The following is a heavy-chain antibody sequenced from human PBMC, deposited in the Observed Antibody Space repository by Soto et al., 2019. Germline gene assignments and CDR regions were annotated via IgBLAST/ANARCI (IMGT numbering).Heavy chain of an antibody. CDR2: IRGSGAET. V-gene: IGHV3-23*01. CDR3: ARSEGAEGVVWFDT. CDR1: GFSFSNYA. Sequence: EVHLLESGGDLVQPGGSLRVSCVASGFSFSNYAMSWVRQAPGKGLEWVSGIRGSGAETHYADSVKGRFTISRDNSKNTVYLEMRSRNVGDTAVYYCARSEGAEGVVWFDTWGRGTLVTVSS. J-gene: IGHJ5*02. D-gene: IGHD1-26*01.